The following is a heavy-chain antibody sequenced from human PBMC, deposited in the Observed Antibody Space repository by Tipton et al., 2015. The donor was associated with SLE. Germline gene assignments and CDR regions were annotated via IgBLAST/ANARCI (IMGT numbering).Heavy chain of an antibody. CDR1: GFAFSSSW. CDR2: IKEDGSEK. J-gene: IGHJ4*02. CDR3: ARGKYYFDY. V-gene: IGHV3-7*01. Sequence: QLVQSGGGLVQAGGSLRLSCTASGFAFSSSWMNWVRQAPGKGLEWVANIKEDGSEKHYVDSVKDRLTISRDNAKNLLYLQMNSLRAEDTAVYYCARGKYYFDYWGQGTLVTVSS.